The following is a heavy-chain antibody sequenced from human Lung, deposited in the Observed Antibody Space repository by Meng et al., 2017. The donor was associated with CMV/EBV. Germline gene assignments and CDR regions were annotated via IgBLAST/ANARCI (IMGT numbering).Heavy chain of an antibody. CDR3: ARDNSNFPYNYFGP. V-gene: IGHV1-69*04. CDR2: IIPMLGIA. D-gene: IGHD5-24*01. J-gene: IGHJ5*02. Sequence: XVXVSXXDSGGTFSTYPITWVRQAPGQGLEWMGRIIPMLGIANYAQKFQGRVTITADKSATSAYMELRSLRSEDTAVYYCARDNSNFPYNYFGPWGQGSXVTVSS. CDR1: GGTFSTYP.